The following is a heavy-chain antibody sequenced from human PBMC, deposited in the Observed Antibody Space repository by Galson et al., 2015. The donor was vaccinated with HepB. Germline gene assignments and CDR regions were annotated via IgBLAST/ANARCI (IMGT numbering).Heavy chain of an antibody. V-gene: IGHV1-69*01. CDR3: ARDSDPWDDYNSLGYFAH. D-gene: IGHD5-24*01. Sequence: GGTFRNYGINWVRQAPGQGLEWMGGIIPDFKTANYAQKFQGRVTITADEVTGTVYMELSSLRSEDTAIYYCARDSDPWDDYNSLGYFAHWGQGTLVTVSS. CDR1: GGTFRNYG. CDR2: IIPDFKTA. J-gene: IGHJ4*02.